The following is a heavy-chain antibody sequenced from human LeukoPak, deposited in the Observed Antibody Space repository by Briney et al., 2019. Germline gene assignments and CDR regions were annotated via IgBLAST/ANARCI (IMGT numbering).Heavy chain of an antibody. CDR1: GFAFDAYT. CDR2: IITGNSYT. D-gene: IGHD3-10*01. J-gene: IGHJ4*02. V-gene: IGHV3-21*01. Sequence: GGSLRLSCAASGFAFDAYTMNWVRQAPGKGLEWVSSIITGNSYTYYADSVEGRFTISRDNARDSLYLQMNSLRAEDTAVYYCARVGFGELFHYWGQGTLVTVSS. CDR3: ARVGFGELFHY.